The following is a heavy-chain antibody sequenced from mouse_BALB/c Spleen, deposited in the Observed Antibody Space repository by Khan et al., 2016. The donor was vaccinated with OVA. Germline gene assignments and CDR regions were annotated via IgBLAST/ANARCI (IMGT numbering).Heavy chain of an antibody. CDR3: TRGYRNYVRYYFDY. CDR2: IDPYYGGA. J-gene: IGHJ2*01. Sequence: EVQLQQSGPELEKPGASVKISCKASGYSFTGYNMNWVKQSNGKSLEWIGNIDPYYGGATYNKKFKGKATLTVDKSSSTAYMQLKSLTSEDSAVYYCTRGYRNYVRYYFDYWGQGTTLTVSS. CDR1: GYSFTGYN. V-gene: IGHV1-39*01. D-gene: IGHD2-10*02.